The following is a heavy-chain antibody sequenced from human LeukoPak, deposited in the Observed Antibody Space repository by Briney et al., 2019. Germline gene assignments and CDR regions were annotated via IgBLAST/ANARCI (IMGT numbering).Heavy chain of an antibody. Sequence: GGSLRLSCVASGFTFKTYVMTWVRQAPGKGLEWVSSISGSGGSTYYADSVKGRFTISRDNAKNSLYLLMNSLRTEDTAVYYCAATYYYDGSGDYWGQGTLVTVSS. CDR1: GFTFKTYV. D-gene: IGHD3-22*01. V-gene: IGHV3-23*01. CDR3: AATYYYDGSGDY. J-gene: IGHJ4*02. CDR2: ISGSGGST.